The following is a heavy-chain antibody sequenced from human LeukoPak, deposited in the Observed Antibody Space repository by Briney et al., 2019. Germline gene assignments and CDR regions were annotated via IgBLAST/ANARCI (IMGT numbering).Heavy chain of an antibody. CDR1: GGTFSSYA. V-gene: IGHV1-69*13. D-gene: IGHD5-12*01. CDR2: IIPIFGTA. CDR3: ARGQRGYSGYDLNY. J-gene: IGHJ4*02. Sequence: SVKVSCKASGGTFSSYAISWVRQAPGQGLEWMGGIIPIFGTANYAQKFQGRVTITAHESTSTAYMELSSLRSEDTAVYYCARGQRGYSGYDLNYWGQGTLVTVSS.